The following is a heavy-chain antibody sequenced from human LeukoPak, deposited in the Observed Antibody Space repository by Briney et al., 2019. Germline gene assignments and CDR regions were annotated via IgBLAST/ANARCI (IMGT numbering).Heavy chain of an antibody. CDR2: IKQGGSES. V-gene: IGHV3-7*01. CDR1: GFTFTDYW. D-gene: IGHD1-26*01. Sequence: GGSLRLSCAASGFTFTDYWMTWVREVPGKGLEWVANIKQGGSESYYVDSVKGRFTISRENAKNSLYLQMDSLRVDDTAVYYCARVGAWELQRVFDYWGQGTLVTVSS. CDR3: ARVGAWELQRVFDY. J-gene: IGHJ4*02.